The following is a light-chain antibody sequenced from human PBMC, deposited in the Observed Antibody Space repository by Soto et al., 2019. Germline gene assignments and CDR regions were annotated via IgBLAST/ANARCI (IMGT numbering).Light chain of an antibody. V-gene: IGKV3-11*01. Sequence: EIVLTQSPATLSLSPGERATLSCRASQSVESYLAWYQQKPGQAPRLLIFDAFTGATGVPARFSGSGSGTDFTLPSSSLDPEDLACYYCQQHSNRLTFGGGTKVEIK. CDR2: DAF. CDR3: QQHSNRLT. J-gene: IGKJ4*01. CDR1: QSVESY.